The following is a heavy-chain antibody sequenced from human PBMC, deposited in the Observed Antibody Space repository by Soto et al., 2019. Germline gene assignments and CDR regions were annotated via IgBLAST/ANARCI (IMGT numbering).Heavy chain of an antibody. CDR2: IYSGGST. D-gene: IGHD6-19*01. Sequence: PGGSLRLSCAASGFTVSSNYMSWVRQAPGKGLEWVSVIYSGGSTYYADSVKGRFTISRDNSKNTLYLQMNSLRAEDTAVYYCARVSGSSGWYVKYWGQGTLVTVSS. CDR3: ARVSGSSGWYVKY. J-gene: IGHJ4*02. V-gene: IGHV3-53*01. CDR1: GFTVSSNY.